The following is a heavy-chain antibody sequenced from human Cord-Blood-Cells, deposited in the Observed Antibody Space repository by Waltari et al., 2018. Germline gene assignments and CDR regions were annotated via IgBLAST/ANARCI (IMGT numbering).Heavy chain of an antibody. D-gene: IGHD6-6*01. J-gene: IGHJ4*02. V-gene: IGHV3-33*01. Sequence: QVQLVASGGGVVQPGRSLRLPCAASGFTFRSYGMPWARQAPGKGLEWVAVIWYDGSNKYYADSVKGRFTISRDNSKNTLYLQMNSLRAEDTAVYYCAREGIAARLDYFDYWGQGTLVTVSS. CDR2: IWYDGSNK. CDR3: AREGIAARLDYFDY. CDR1: GFTFRSYG.